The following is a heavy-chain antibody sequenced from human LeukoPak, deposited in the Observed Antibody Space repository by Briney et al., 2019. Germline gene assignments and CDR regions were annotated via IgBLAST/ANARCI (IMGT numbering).Heavy chain of an antibody. Sequence: SETLSLTCTVSGGSISSSSYYWGWIRQPPGKGLEWIGSIYYSGSTYYNPSLKSRVTISVDTSKNQFSLKLSSVTGADTAVYYCARPLGGATRGVNWFDPWGQGTLVTVSS. CDR3: ARPLGGATRGVNWFDP. CDR2: IYYSGST. D-gene: IGHD1-26*01. CDR1: GGSISSSSYY. V-gene: IGHV4-39*01. J-gene: IGHJ5*02.